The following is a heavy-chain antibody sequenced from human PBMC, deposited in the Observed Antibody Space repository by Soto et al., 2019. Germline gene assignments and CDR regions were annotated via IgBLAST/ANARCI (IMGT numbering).Heavy chain of an antibody. CDR1: GFTFSSYG. CDR2: ISYDGSNK. D-gene: IGHD6-13*01. Sequence: QVQLVESGGGVVQPGRSLRLSCAASGFTFSSYGMHWVRQAPGKGLEWVAVISYDGSNKYYADSVKGRFTISRDNSKNTLYLQMNSLRAEDTAVYHCAKGAQQLVSWGQGTLVTVSS. J-gene: IGHJ5*02. V-gene: IGHV3-30*18. CDR3: AKGAQQLVS.